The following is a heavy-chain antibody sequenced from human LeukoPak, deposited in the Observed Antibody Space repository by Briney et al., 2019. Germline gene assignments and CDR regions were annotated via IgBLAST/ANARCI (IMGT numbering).Heavy chain of an antibody. CDR3: AKVASSGWLDVFDM. Sequence: PGRSLRLSCAASGLTLEEYAMHWVRQARGKGLEWGSGISWNSGSVGYADCVKGRFTISRDTAKNSLYLQMNSLRAEDMALYYCAKVASSGWLDVFDMGGQEKMVSVS. D-gene: IGHD6-19*01. CDR2: ISWNSGSV. V-gene: IGHV3-9*03. J-gene: IGHJ3*02. CDR1: GLTLEEYA.